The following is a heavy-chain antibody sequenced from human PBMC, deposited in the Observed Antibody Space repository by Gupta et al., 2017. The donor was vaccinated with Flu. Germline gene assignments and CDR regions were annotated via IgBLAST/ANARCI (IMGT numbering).Heavy chain of an antibody. J-gene: IGHJ6*02. CDR1: GFTFSNYN. D-gene: IGHD3-10*01. CDR3: ARGSGIGSMDV. Sequence: EVQLVESGGGLVKPGGSLRLSCAAFGFTFSNYNMNWVRQAPGKGLEWVSSISSSSTYIYYAHSVKGRFTISRDNANNSLYLQMKSLRAEDTAVYYCARGSGIGSMDVWGQGTTVTVSS. V-gene: IGHV3-21*01. CDR2: ISSSSTYI.